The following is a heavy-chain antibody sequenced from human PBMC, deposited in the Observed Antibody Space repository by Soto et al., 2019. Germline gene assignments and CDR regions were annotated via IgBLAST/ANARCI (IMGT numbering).Heavy chain of an antibody. Sequence: GGSLRLSCAASGFTFDDYGMSWVRQAPGKGLEWVSGINWNGGSTGYADSVKGRFTISRDNAKNSLYLQMNSLRAEDTALYYCARKVSSSGYYLRYFDYWGQGTLVTVSS. V-gene: IGHV3-20*04. J-gene: IGHJ4*02. CDR1: GFTFDDYG. CDR3: ARKVSSSGYYLRYFDY. CDR2: INWNGGST. D-gene: IGHD3-22*01.